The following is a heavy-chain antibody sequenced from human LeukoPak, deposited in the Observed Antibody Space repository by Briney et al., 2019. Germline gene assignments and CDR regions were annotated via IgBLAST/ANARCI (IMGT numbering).Heavy chain of an antibody. J-gene: IGHJ4*02. Sequence: GGSLRLSCAASGFTFSSYGMHWVRQAPGKGLEWVAVISYDGSNKYYADSVKGRFTISRDNSKNTLYLQMNSLRAEDTAVYYCARDSGWEWFDYWGQGTLVTVSS. CDR1: GFTFSSYG. V-gene: IGHV3-30*03. CDR3: ARDSGWEWFDY. CDR2: ISYDGSNK. D-gene: IGHD6-19*01.